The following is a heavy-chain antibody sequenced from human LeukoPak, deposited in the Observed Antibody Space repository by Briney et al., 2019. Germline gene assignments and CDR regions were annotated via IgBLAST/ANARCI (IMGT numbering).Heavy chain of an antibody. CDR2: ISYDGSNK. CDR3: AKPEGVATQNPLFDY. V-gene: IGHV3-30*18. Sequence: GGSLRLSCAASGFTFSSYGMHWVRQAPGKGLEWVAVISYDGSNKYYADSVKGRFTIPRDNSRNTLYLQMNSLRAEDTAVYYCAKPEGVATQNPLFDYWGQGTLVTVSS. D-gene: IGHD5-12*01. CDR1: GFTFSSYG. J-gene: IGHJ4*02.